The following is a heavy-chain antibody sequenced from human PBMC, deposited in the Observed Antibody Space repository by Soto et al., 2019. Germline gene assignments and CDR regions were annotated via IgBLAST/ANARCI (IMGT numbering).Heavy chain of an antibody. J-gene: IGHJ6*02. CDR2: TYYRSKWYN. Sequence: SQTLSLTCAISGDSVSSNSAAWNWIRQSPSRGLEWLGRTYYRSKWYNDYAVSVKSRITINPDTSKNQFSLQLNSVTPEDMAVYYCARAAELELDYYYGMDVWGQGTTVTVSS. CDR1: GDSVSSNSAA. CDR3: ARAAELELDYYYGMDV. V-gene: IGHV6-1*01. D-gene: IGHD1-7*01.